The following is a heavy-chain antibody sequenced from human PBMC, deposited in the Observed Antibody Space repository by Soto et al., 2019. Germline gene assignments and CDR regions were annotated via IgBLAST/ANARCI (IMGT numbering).Heavy chain of an antibody. D-gene: IGHD2-2*01. J-gene: IGHJ4*01. CDR2: RTISGGST. CDR1: GFTFSSYA. V-gene: IGHV3-23*01. Sequence: EVQLLEAGGGLGQPGGSLILSCAASGFTFSSYAMTWVRQAPGKGLEWVSARTISGGSTYYADSGKGRCTISRDNYQSTRYLERNSLRDTDTTVYYCTKGAFVGVPGAILPSEYWGQGTLGTGSS. CDR3: TKGAFVGVPGAILPSEY.